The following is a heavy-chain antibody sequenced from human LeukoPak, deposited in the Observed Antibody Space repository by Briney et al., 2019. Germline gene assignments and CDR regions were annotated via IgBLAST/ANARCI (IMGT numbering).Heavy chain of an antibody. CDR2: MYVSGSS. V-gene: IGHV4-61*02. J-gene: IGHJ5*02. CDR1: GDSINNDTYY. CDR3: AGSPNEVVPAAIDWFDP. Sequence: PSETLSLTCTVSGDSINNDTYYWNWIRQPAGKGLEWIGRMYVSGSSNYNPSLKRRVTISVDTSKNQFSLKLSSVTAADTAVYYCAGSPNEVVPAAIDWFDPWGQGTLVTVSS. D-gene: IGHD2-2*01.